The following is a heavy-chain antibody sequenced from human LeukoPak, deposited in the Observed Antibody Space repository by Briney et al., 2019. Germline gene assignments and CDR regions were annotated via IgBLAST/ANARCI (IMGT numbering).Heavy chain of an antibody. V-gene: IGHV3-9*01. CDR2: ISWNSGSI. Sequence: GGSLRLSCAASGFTFDDYAMHWVRQAPGKGLEWVSGISWNSGSIGYADSVKGRFTISRDNAKNSLYLQMSSLRSEDTAVYYCARAELINNQSKYRNADNWFDPWGQGTLVTVSS. CDR3: ARAELINNQSKYRNADNWFDP. J-gene: IGHJ5*02. CDR1: GFTFDDYA. D-gene: IGHD2/OR15-2a*01.